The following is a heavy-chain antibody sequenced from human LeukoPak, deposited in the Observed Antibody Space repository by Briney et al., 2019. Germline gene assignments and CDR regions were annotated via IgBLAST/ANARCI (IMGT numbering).Heavy chain of an antibody. V-gene: IGHV4-34*01. D-gene: IGHD2-2*01. J-gene: IGHJ4*02. CDR3: ASQVVPAATQGSYFDY. Sequence: SETLPLTCAVYGGSFSGYYWSWIRQPPGKGLEWIGEINHSGSTNYNPSLKSRVTISVDTSKDQFSLKLSSVTAADTAVYYCASQVVPAATQGSYFDYWGQGTLVTVSS. CDR1: GGSFSGYY. CDR2: INHSGST.